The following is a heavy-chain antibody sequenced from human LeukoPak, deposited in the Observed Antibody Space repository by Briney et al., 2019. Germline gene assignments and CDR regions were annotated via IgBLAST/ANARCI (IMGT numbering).Heavy chain of an antibody. J-gene: IGHJ4*02. CDR3: ARIVGATGYYFDY. CDR2: IYYSGST. CDR1: GGSISSSSYY. D-gene: IGHD1-26*01. Sequence: PSETLSLTCTVSGGSISSSSYYWGWIRQPPGKGLEWIGSIYYSGSTYYNPSLKSRVTISVDTSKNQFSLKLSSVTAADTAVYYCARIVGATGYYFDYWGQGTLVTVSS. V-gene: IGHV4-39*01.